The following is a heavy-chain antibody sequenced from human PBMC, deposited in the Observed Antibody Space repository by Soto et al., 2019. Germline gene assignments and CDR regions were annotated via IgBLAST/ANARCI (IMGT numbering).Heavy chain of an antibody. CDR1: GYTFSTSG. Sequence: QVQLVQSGAEVKKPGASVKVSCKASGYTFSTSGITWVRQAPGQGLEWMGWISGYNGNTIYAQKFQGRVTMTTETPTTTAYRELRALRSDDTAVSYCAKPLHYESSGYYPWFALWGQGTLVTVSS. V-gene: IGHV1-18*01. CDR3: AKPLHYESSGYYPWFAL. D-gene: IGHD3-22*01. CDR2: ISGYNGNT. J-gene: IGHJ5*02.